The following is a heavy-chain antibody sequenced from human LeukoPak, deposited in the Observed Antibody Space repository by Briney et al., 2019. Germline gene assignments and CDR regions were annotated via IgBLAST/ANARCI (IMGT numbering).Heavy chain of an antibody. CDR2: IYYSGST. Sequence: SETLSLTCTVSGGSISSYYWSWIRQPPGKGLEWIGYIYYSGSTNYNPSLKSRVTISVDTSKSQFSLKLSSVTAADTAVYYCARGERTTYYYDSSGYYPFDYWGQGTLVTVSS. D-gene: IGHD3-22*01. CDR3: ARGERTTYYYDSSGYYPFDY. J-gene: IGHJ4*02. V-gene: IGHV4-59*01. CDR1: GGSISSYY.